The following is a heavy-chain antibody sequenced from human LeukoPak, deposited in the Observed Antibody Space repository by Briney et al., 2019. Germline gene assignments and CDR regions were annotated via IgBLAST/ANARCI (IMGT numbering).Heavy chain of an antibody. V-gene: IGHV3-30*18. CDR1: GFTFSSYG. J-gene: IGHJ4*02. D-gene: IGHD6-13*01. Sequence: GGSLRLSCAASGFTFSSYGMHRVRQAPGKGLEWVAVISYDGSNKYYADSVKGRFTISRDNSKNTLYLQMNSLRAEDTAVYYCAKDLAAGTGYWGQGTLVTVSS. CDR3: AKDLAAGTGY. CDR2: ISYDGSNK.